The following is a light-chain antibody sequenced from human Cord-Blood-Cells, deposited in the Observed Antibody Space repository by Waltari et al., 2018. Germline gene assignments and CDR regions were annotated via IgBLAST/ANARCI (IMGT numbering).Light chain of an antibody. V-gene: IGKV1-27*01. CDR2: GAS. CDR1: QCISNY. J-gene: IGKJ1*01. Sequence: DIQMTQSPSSLSASVGDRVTITCRASQCISNYLAWYQQKPGKVPKLLIYGASTLQSGVPSRFSGSGSGTDFTLTIISLQPEDVATYYCQKYNSAPWTFGQGSKVEIK. CDR3: QKYNSAPWT.